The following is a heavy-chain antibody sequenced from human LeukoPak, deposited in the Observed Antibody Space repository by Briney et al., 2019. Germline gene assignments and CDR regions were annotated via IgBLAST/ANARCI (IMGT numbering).Heavy chain of an antibody. J-gene: IGHJ6*02. CDR1: GGSFSGYY. V-gene: IGHV4-34*01. Sequence: PSETLSLTCAVYGGSFSGYYWSWIRQPPGKGLEWIGEINHSGSTNYNPSLKSRATISVDTSKNQFSLKLSSVTAADTAVYYCAGGVTPIRSTMIRGVIAYYYYYGMDVWGQGTTVTVSS. CDR3: AGGVTPIRSTMIRGVIAYYYYYGMDV. D-gene: IGHD3-10*01. CDR2: INHSGST.